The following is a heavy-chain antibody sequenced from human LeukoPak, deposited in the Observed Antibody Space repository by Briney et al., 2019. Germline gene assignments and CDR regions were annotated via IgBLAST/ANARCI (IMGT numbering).Heavy chain of an antibody. CDR1: GFTFSSYA. D-gene: IGHD2-8*02. CDR2: ISYDGSNK. J-gene: IGHJ6*02. CDR3: ARGEVVYATYYYYYGMDV. V-gene: IGHV3-30-3*01. Sequence: GGSLRLSCAAPGFTFSSYAMHWVRQAPGKGLEWVAVISYDGSNKYYADSVKGRFTISRDNSKNTLYLQMNSLRAEDTAVYYCARGEVVYATYYYYYGMDVWGQGTTVTVSS.